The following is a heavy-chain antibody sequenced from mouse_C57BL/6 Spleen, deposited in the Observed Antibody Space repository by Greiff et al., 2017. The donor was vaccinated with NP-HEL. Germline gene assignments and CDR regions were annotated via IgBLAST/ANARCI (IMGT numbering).Heavy chain of an antibody. D-gene: IGHD2-4*01. CDR3: ARYAFHDYDEAMDY. CDR1: GYAFSSSW. J-gene: IGHJ4*01. V-gene: IGHV1-82*01. Sequence: VKLQQSGPELVKPGASVKISCKASGYAFSSSWMNWVKQRPGKGLEWIGRIYPGDGDTNYNGKFKGKATLTADKSSSTAYMQLSSLTSEGSAVYFCARYAFHDYDEAMDYWGQGTSVTVSS. CDR2: IYPGDGDT.